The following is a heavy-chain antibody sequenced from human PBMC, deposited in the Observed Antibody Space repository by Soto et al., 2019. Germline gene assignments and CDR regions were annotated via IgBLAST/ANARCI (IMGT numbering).Heavy chain of an antibody. CDR3: ARLADFWSGYTAKY. CDR2: IRAYNGNT. Sequence: ASVKVSCKASGYTFTSYGISWVRQAPGQGLEWMGWIRAYNGNTNYAQKLQGRVTMTTDTSTSTAYMELRSLRSDDTAGYYCARLADFWSGYTAKYSGQGTLVTVS. J-gene: IGHJ4*02. V-gene: IGHV1-18*04. D-gene: IGHD3-3*01. CDR1: GYTFTSYG.